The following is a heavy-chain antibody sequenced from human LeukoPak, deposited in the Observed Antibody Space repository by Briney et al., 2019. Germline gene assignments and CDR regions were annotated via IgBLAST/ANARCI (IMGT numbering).Heavy chain of an antibody. CDR3: ARGPYYDILTGYSNDY. Sequence: GGSLRLSCAASGFTFNNYAMSWVRQAPGKGLEWVSAISGSDAGTYYADSVKGRFTISRANAKNSLYLQMHSLRAEDTAVYYCARGPYYDILTGYSNDYWGQGTLVTVSS. V-gene: IGHV3-23*01. CDR2: ISGSDAGT. CDR1: GFTFNNYA. D-gene: IGHD3-9*01. J-gene: IGHJ4*02.